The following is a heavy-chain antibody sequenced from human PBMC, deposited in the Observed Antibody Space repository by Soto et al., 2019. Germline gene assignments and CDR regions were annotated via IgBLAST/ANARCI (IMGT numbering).Heavy chain of an antibody. CDR1: GGSISSGGYS. J-gene: IGHJ5*02. CDR3: ARARHGGRFDP. Sequence: PSETLSLTCAVSGGSISSGGYSWSWIRQPPGKGLEWIGYIYHSGSTYYNPSLKSRVTISVDRSKNQFSLKLSSVTAADTAVYYCARARHGGRFDPWGQGTLVTVSS. V-gene: IGHV4-30-2*01. CDR2: IYHSGST. D-gene: IGHD3-16*01.